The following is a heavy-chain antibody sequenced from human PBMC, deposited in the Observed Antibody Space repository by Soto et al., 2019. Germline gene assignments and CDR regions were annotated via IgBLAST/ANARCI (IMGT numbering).Heavy chain of an antibody. J-gene: IGHJ6*02. V-gene: IGHV3-23*01. D-gene: IGHD1-7*01. CDR1: GLAFGNYA. Sequence: GGSLRLSCRASGLAFGNYAMNWVRQVPGRGLEWVAGVNTNGRSTYYADSVRGRFTISRDNSKITVYLQMNSLRAEDTAVYYCARDGRGTGTTFYGMDVWGQGTTVTVSS. CDR2: VNTNGRST. CDR3: ARDGRGTGTTFYGMDV.